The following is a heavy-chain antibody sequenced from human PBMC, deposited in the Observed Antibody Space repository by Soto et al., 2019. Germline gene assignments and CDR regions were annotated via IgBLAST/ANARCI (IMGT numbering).Heavy chain of an antibody. Sequence: GGSLRLSCAASGFTFSSYDMSWVRQAPGKGLEWVSAVSGSGGSTYYADSVKGRFTISRDNSKNTLYLQMNSLRAEDTAVYYCAGPGYSSQDYWGQGALVTVSS. CDR1: GFTFSSYD. CDR3: AGPGYSSQDY. V-gene: IGHV3-23*01. CDR2: VSGSGGST. D-gene: IGHD5-18*01. J-gene: IGHJ4*02.